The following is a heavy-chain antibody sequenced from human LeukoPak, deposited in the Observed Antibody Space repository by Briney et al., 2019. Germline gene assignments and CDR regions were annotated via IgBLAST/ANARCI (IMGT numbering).Heavy chain of an antibody. CDR1: GGSISSYY. CDR2: IYYSGST. CDR3: ANRDGYNGSFDY. Sequence: SETLSLTCTVSGGSISSYYWSWIRQAPGKGLEWIGYIYYSGSTNYNPYLKSRVTISVDKSKKQFSLKLRYIPAAATAVDYYANRDGYNGSFDYWGQGTLVTVSS. J-gene: IGHJ4*02. D-gene: IGHD5-24*01. V-gene: IGHV4-59*01.